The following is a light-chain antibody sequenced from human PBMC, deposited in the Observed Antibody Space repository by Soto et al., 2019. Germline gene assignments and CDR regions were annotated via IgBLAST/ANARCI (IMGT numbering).Light chain of an antibody. V-gene: IGKV1-12*01. CDR2: AAS. CDR3: QEANSFPPTWT. Sequence: DIQMTQSPSSVSASVGDTVTITCRASQPISSWLAWYQQTPGKAPKLLIYAASDLQSGVPSRFSGSGSGTDFTLTITSLQPEDFATYYCQEANSFPPTWTLGQGTKVDIK. J-gene: IGKJ1*01. CDR1: QPISSW.